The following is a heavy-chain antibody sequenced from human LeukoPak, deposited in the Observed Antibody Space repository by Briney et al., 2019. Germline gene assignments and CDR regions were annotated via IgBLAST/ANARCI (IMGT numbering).Heavy chain of an antibody. CDR2: INHSGRT. V-gene: IGHV4-34*01. Sequence: PSETLSLTCAVYGGSFSTDYWSWIRQPPGQGLEWIGEINHSGRTNYNPSLKSRVTISVDTSKIQFALELSSVTAADTAVYYCARTGELVGYFDLWGRGTLVTVSS. CDR1: GGSFSTDY. J-gene: IGHJ2*01. D-gene: IGHD1-26*01. CDR3: ARTGELVGYFDL.